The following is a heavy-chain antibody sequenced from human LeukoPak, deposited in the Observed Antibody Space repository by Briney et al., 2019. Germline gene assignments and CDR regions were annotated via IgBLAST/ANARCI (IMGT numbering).Heavy chain of an antibody. Sequence: GGSLRLSCAASGFTFSSYSMNWVRQAPGKGLEWVSSISSSSSYIYYADSVKGRFTISRDNAKNSLYLQMNSLRAEDTAVYYCARGNYDSSGYPPDWFDPWGQGTLVTVSS. CDR1: GFTFSSYS. CDR2: ISSSSSYI. J-gene: IGHJ5*02. D-gene: IGHD3-22*01. V-gene: IGHV3-21*01. CDR3: ARGNYDSSGYPPDWFDP.